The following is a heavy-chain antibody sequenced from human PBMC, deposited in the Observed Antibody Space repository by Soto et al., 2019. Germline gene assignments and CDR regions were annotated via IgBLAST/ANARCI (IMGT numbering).Heavy chain of an antibody. CDR1: GGSISPFY. V-gene: IGHV4-59*01. Sequence: PSETLSLTCTVSGGSISPFYWSWVRQPPGKGLEWIGYLYYSDSTNYNPSLKSRVTISVDASKNQVSLRLTSVTAADTAVYYCARVGGVAARTFDYWGQGTVVTVSS. CDR3: ARVGGVAARTFDY. D-gene: IGHD3-16*01. J-gene: IGHJ4*02. CDR2: LYYSDST.